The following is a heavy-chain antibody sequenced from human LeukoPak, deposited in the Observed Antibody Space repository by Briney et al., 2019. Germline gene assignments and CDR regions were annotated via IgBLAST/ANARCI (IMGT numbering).Heavy chain of an antibody. Sequence: SETLSLTCTVSGGSISGYYWSWIRQPPGMGLGWIGYIYHTGSPTYNSSLKSRVTISVDTSKNQFSLNLKSVTAADTAVYFCARRHPYNDSGRRSDAFDIWGQGRRVTVSS. CDR2: IYHTGSP. CDR1: GGSISGYY. V-gene: IGHV4-59*01. CDR3: ARRHPYNDSGRRSDAFDI. D-gene: IGHD3-22*01. J-gene: IGHJ3*02.